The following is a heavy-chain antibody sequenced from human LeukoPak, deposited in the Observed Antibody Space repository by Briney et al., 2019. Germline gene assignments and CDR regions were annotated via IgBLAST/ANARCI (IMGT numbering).Heavy chain of an antibody. J-gene: IGHJ4*02. V-gene: IGHV3-48*02. D-gene: IGHD3-10*01. CDR1: GFTFRSSS. Sequence: PGGSLRLSCAGSGFTFRSSSLSWVRQAPGKGLEWISYIDRTSDTIYYADSVRGRFTISRDNAEHSLYLQMNSLRDEDTAVYYCARAPMIRGVITAFDQWGQGTLVTVSS. CDR2: IDRTSDTI. CDR3: ARAPMIRGVITAFDQ.